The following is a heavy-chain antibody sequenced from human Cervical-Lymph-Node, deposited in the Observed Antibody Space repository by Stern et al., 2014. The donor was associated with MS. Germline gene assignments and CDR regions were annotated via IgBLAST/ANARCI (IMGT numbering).Heavy chain of an antibody. CDR2: ISRGGTSV. Sequence: QLVESGGGLVKAGGSLRLSCAASGFTFSDYYMSWIRQAPGKGLEWVSYISRGGTSVYYAESVEGRFTISRDNAKNSLFLQMNSLRAEDTAIYYCVRDLCKSRICYPFDYWGQGTPVTVSS. J-gene: IGHJ4*02. CDR3: VRDLCKSRICYPFDY. V-gene: IGHV3-11*01. D-gene: IGHD2-15*01. CDR1: GFTFSDYY.